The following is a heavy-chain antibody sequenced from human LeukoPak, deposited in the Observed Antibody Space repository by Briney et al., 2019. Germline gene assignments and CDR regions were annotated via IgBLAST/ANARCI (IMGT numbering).Heavy chain of an antibody. CDR3: ARSYGPGSYYPFDY. CDR2: IIPNFGTA. D-gene: IGHD3-10*01. CDR1: GGTFSIYA. J-gene: IGHJ4*02. Sequence: SVKVSCKASGGTFSIYAISWVRQAPRQGLEWMGGIIPNFGTANYAQKFHGRVTITTDETTSTACMELSSLRTEDTAVYYCARSYGPGSYYPFDYWGQGTLVTVSS. V-gene: IGHV1-69*05.